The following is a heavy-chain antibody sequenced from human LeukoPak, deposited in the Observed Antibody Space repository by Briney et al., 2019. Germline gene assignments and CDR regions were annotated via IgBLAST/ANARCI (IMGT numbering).Heavy chain of an antibody. CDR3: ASSPEGYSSSCYYFDY. CDR2: ISRSGSTI. J-gene: IGHJ4*02. Sequence: GGSLRLSCAASGFTFSSYEMNWVRQAPGKGLEWVSYISRSGSTIYYADSVKGRFTISRDNAKNSLYLQMNSLRAEDTAVYYCASSPEGYSSSCYYFDYWGQGTLVTVST. D-gene: IGHD6-13*01. V-gene: IGHV3-48*03. CDR1: GFTFSSYE.